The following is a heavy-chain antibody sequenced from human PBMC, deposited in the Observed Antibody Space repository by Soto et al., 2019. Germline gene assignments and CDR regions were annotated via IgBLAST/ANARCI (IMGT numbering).Heavy chain of an antibody. J-gene: IGHJ4*02. Sequence: SVKVSCKASGGTFSSYAISWVRQAPGQGLEWMGGIIPIFGTANYAQKFQGRVTITADESTSTAYMELSSLRSEDTAVYYCATDKVFDDYVWGRLDYWGQGTLVTVSS. CDR1: GGTFSSYA. CDR2: IIPIFGTA. V-gene: IGHV1-69*13. D-gene: IGHD3-16*01. CDR3: ATDKVFDDYVWGRLDY.